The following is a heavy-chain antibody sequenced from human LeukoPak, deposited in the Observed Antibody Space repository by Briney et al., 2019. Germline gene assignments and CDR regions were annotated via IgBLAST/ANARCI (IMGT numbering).Heavy chain of an antibody. V-gene: IGHV5-51*01. CDR3: ARSLWFGELYWFDP. CDR2: IYPDDSDT. Sequence: GESLKISCEASGYTFSNYWIGWVRQMPGKGLEWMGIIYPDDSDTKYSPSFQGQVTISADKSISTAYLQWSSLKASDTAMYYCARSLWFGELYWFDPWGQGTLVTVSS. J-gene: IGHJ5*02. CDR1: GYTFSNYW. D-gene: IGHD3-10*01.